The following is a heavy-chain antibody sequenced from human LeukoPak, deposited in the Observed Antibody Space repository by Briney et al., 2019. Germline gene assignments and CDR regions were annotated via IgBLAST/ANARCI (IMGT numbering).Heavy chain of an antibody. CDR2: VSANGINK. Sequence: PGGSLRLSCTASGFRLDNFAMQWVRQAPGKAPVWVAVVSANGINKYYGDSVRGRFTVSRDNSNDTVYLQINSVRHEDTAVYYCARDGRFGSGAMGFFDYWGQGALVTVSS. CDR1: GFRLDNFA. CDR3: ARDGRFGSGAMGFFDY. V-gene: IGHV3-30*04. D-gene: IGHD3-3*01. J-gene: IGHJ4*02.